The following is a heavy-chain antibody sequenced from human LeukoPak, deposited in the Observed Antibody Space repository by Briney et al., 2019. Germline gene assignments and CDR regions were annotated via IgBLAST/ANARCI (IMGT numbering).Heavy chain of an antibody. CDR3: ARGDAFSGDH. CDR1: GFSFTNFW. CDR2: IHPEGNEK. J-gene: IGHJ4*02. Sequence: GGSLRLSCAVSGFSFTNFWMSWVRQAPGRGLEWVANIHPEGNEKYHVESVKGRFTISRDNTKNLLFLQMHGLRVEDTAVYYCARGDAFSGDHWGQGTLVTVSS. V-gene: IGHV3-7*04.